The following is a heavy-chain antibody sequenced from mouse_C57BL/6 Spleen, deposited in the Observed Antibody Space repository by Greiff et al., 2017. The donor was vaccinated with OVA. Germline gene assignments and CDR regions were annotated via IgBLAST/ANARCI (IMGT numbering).Heavy chain of an antibody. CDR1: GYAFSSSW. D-gene: IGHD3-1*01. CDR2: IYPGDGDT. Sequence: VQLQQSGPELVKPGASVKISCKASGYAFSSSWMNWVKQRPGKGLEWIGRIYPGDGDTNYNGKFKGKATLTADKSSSTAYMQLSRLTSEDSAVYFCARWGLNAMDYWGQGTSVTVSS. V-gene: IGHV1-82*01. CDR3: ARWGLNAMDY. J-gene: IGHJ4*01.